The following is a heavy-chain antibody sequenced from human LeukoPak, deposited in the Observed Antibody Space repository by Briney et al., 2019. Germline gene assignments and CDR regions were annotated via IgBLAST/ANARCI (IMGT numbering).Heavy chain of an antibody. CDR2: IRYDGSNK. D-gene: IGHD3-10*01. V-gene: IGHV3-30*02. J-gene: IGHJ5*02. Sequence: GGSLRLSCAASGFTFSSYGMHWVRQAPGKGLEWVAFIRYDGSNKYYADSVKGRFTISRDNSKNTLYLQMNSLGAEDTAVYYCAKRVASGSLINWFDPWGQGTLVTVSS. CDR1: GFTFSSYG. CDR3: AKRVASGSLINWFDP.